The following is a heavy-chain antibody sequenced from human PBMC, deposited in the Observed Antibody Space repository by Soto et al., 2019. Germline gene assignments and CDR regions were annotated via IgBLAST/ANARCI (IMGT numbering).Heavy chain of an antibody. D-gene: IGHD3-10*01. Sequence: QVQLVESGGGVVQPGRSLRLSCAASGFTFSSYGMHWVRQAPGKGLEWVAVISYDGSNKYYADSVKGRFTISRDNSKNTLYLQMNSLRAGDTAQYYCATARPSITMVRGVIIPRYFDYWGQGTLVTVCS. CDR3: ATARPSITMVRGVIIPRYFDY. V-gene: IGHV3-30*03. CDR1: GFTFSSYG. J-gene: IGHJ4*02. CDR2: ISYDGSNK.